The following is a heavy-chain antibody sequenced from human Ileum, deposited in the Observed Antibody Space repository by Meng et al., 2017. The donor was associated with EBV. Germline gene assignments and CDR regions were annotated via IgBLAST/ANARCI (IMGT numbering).Heavy chain of an antibody. V-gene: IGHV4-4*02. CDR2: MSDSGIT. CDR1: GGSISVMNW. Sequence: QVQRQASGPGLVNPSGPLSLTCAVSGGSISVMNWWSWVRQSPEKGLEWIGEMSDSGITHYNPSLKSRVTISADKSNNQFSLKLTSVTSADTAVYFCAKNGEKYFEYWGQGTLVTVSS. CDR3: AKNGEKYFEY. J-gene: IGHJ4*02.